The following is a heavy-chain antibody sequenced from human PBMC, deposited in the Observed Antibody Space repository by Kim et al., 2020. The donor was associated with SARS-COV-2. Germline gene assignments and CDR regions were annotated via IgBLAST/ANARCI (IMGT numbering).Heavy chain of an antibody. J-gene: IGHJ6*02. D-gene: IGHD4-4*01. CDR3: ARRYEDYSQKILYYYGMDV. V-gene: IGHV5-10-1*01. CDR2: IDPSDSYT. CDR1: GYSFTSYW. Sequence: GESLKISCKGSGYSFTSYWISWVRQMPGKGLEWMGRIDPSDSYTNYSPSFQGHVTISADKSISTAYLQWSSLKASDTAMYYCARRYEDYSQKILYYYGMDVWGQGTTVTVSS.